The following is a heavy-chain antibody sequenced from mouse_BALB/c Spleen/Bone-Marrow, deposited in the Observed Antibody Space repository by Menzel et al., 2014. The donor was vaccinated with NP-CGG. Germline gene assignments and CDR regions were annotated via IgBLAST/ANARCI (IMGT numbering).Heavy chain of an antibody. CDR1: GFDFGRYW. D-gene: IGHD1-2*01. J-gene: IGHJ2*01. CDR2: INPGSSTI. CDR3: ARLGCYGYHDN. Sequence: DVKLAESGGGLVQPGGSLNLACVASGFDFGRYWMSWARQAPGKGLEWIGEINPGSSTINYSPSLKDKFIMSRDNAKNTLYLQMRKVRSEDTALYYCARLGCYGYHDNWGQGTTLTISS. V-gene: IGHV4-2*02.